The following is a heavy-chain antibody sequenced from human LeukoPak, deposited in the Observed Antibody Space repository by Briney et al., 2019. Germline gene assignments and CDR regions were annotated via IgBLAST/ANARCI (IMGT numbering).Heavy chain of an antibody. CDR3: ARVLFDSSGYYYFPSKFDI. CDR1: GYTFTSYG. V-gene: IGHV1-18*01. Sequence: ASVKVSCKASGYTFTSYGISWVRQAPGQGLEWMGWISAYNGNTNYAQKLQGRVTMTTDTSTSTAYMELRSLRSDDTAVYYCARVLFDSSGYYYFPSKFDIWGQGTMVAVSS. CDR2: ISAYNGNT. D-gene: IGHD3-22*01. J-gene: IGHJ3*02.